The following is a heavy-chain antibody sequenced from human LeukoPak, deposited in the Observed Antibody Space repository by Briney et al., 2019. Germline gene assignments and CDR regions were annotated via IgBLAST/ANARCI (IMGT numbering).Heavy chain of an antibody. CDR3: ARVSERGIAVAGIPYTAFDI. CDR2: IIPIFGTA. J-gene: IGHJ3*02. V-gene: IGHV1-69*13. Sequence: SVKVSCKASGGTFSSYAISWVRQAPGQGLEWMGGIIPIFGTANYAQKFQGRVTITADESTSTAYMELSSLRSEDTAVYYCARVSERGIAVAGIPYTAFDIWGQGTMVTVSS. CDR1: GGTFSSYA. D-gene: IGHD6-19*01.